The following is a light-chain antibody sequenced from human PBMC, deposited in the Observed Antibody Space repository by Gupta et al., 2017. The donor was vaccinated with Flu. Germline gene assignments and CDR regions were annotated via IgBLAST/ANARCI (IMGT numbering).Light chain of an antibody. CDR2: NDN. Sequence: TISCSGNSSNIGGRTVNWYQQFSGATPKLLIYNDNYRPSGVPDRFSASKSGTSASLAITGLQSEDEAVYYCAAWDDHLSGPVFGGGTMLTVL. J-gene: IGLJ3*02. CDR3: AAWDDHLSGPV. CDR1: SSNIGGRT. V-gene: IGLV1-44*01.